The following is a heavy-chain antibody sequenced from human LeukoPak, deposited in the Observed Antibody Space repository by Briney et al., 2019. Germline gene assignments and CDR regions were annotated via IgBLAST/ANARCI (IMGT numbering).Heavy chain of an antibody. V-gene: IGHV1-2*02. D-gene: IGHD2-2*01. J-gene: IGHJ4*02. Sequence: GASVKVSCKXSGYTFTGYYMHWVRQSPGQGLEWMGWINPNSGGTNYSQKFQGRVTMTRDTSISTAYMELSRLRSDDTAVYYCEFYSSSTSCYLGNDYWGQGTLVTVSS. CDR2: INPNSGGT. CDR3: EFYSSSTSCYLGNDY. CDR1: GYTFTGYY.